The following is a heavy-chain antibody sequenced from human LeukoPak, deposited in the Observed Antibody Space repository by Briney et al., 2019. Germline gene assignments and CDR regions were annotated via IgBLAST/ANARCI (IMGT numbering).Heavy chain of an antibody. Sequence: ASVKVSCKASGYTFTGYYVHWMRQAPGKGLEWMGLINPNSCDIEYEQKFQGRVTMTRDTSIATAYMEMTRLAPDDTAVYYCARDRGPSYDSGIYYQYYFHYWGQGTLVTVSS. J-gene: IGHJ4*02. D-gene: IGHD3-10*01. CDR2: INPNSCDI. V-gene: IGHV1-2*02. CDR3: ARDRGPSYDSGIYYQYYFHY. CDR1: GYTFTGYY.